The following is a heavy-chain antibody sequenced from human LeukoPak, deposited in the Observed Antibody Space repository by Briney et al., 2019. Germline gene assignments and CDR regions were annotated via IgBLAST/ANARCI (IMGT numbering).Heavy chain of an antibody. J-gene: IGHJ4*02. CDR2: IKYGGST. CDR3: ARRIGGSAEIDY. V-gene: IGHV4-39*01. Sequence: PSETLSLTCTVSGVSISSSSYYWNWIRQPPGKGLEWIGNIKYGGSTYYNPSLKSRVTISVDMSKNQFSLKLSSVTAADTAVFYCARRIGGSAEIDYWGQGTLVTVSS. D-gene: IGHD1-26*01. CDR1: GVSISSSSYY.